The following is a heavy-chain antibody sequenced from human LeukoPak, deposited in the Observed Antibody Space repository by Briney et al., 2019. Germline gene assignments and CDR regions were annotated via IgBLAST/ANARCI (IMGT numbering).Heavy chain of an antibody. CDR1: GFTFSDFY. J-gene: IGHJ6*02. D-gene: IGHD2-15*01. Sequence: GGSLRLSCAAFGFTFSDFYMRWIRQAPGKGLEWISYISSSGDTIYYGDSVKGRFTISRDNAKNSLYLQMNSLRAEDTAVYYCARGDKDFYYGMDVWGQGTTVTVSS. CDR3: ARGDKDFYYGMDV. V-gene: IGHV3-11*01. CDR2: ISSSGDTI.